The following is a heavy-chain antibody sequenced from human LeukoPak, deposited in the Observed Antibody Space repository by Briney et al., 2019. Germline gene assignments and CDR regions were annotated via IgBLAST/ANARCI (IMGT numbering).Heavy chain of an antibody. V-gene: IGHV1-3*01. CDR3: ARVQSSYYYDSSGSYYFDY. CDR2: INAGNGNT. D-gene: IGHD3-22*01. J-gene: IGHJ4*02. CDR1: GYTFTSYA. Sequence: ASVKVSCKASGYTFTSYATHWVRQAPGQRLEWMGWINAGNGNTKYSQKFQGRVTITADESTSTAYMELSSLRSEDTAVYYCARVQSSYYYDSSGSYYFDYWGQGTLVTVSS.